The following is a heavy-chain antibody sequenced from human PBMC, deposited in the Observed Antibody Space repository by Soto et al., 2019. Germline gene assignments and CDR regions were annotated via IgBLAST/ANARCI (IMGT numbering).Heavy chain of an antibody. CDR3: AVVMFRGSSPHWSGTGFDP. CDR2: ISYNGYT. Sequence: SETLSLTCSVSGDSISNYYWSWIRQPPGGGLEWIGYISYNGYTSYKPSLKSRVTVSLDTPKNQFSLNLRSVTAADTAVYYCAVVMFRGSSPHWSGTGFDPWGQGTLVTVSS. CDR1: GDSISNYY. V-gene: IGHV4-59*01. J-gene: IGHJ5*02. D-gene: IGHD3-10*01.